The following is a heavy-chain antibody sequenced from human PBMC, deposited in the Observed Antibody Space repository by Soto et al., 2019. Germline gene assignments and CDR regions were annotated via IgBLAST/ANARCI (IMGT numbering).Heavy chain of an antibody. CDR1: GVSISSGDYY. J-gene: IGHJ5*02. Sequence: QVQLQESGPGLVKPSQTLSLTCTVSGVSISSGDYYWSWIRQPPGKGLEWIGYIYYSGSTYYNPSLKSRVTISVDMSKNQFSLKLSSVTAADTAVYYCARDHSSSWYVNWFDPWGQGTLVTVSS. CDR3: ARDHSSSWYVNWFDP. D-gene: IGHD6-13*01. CDR2: IYYSGST. V-gene: IGHV4-30-4*01.